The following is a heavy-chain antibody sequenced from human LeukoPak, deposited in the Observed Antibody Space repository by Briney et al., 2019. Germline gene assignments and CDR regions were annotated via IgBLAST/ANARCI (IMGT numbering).Heavy chain of an antibody. V-gene: IGHV4-39*01. Sequence: SETLSLTCTVSGGSISSSSYSWGWIRQPPGKGLEWIGSIYYSGSTYYNPSLKSRVTISVDTSKNQFSLKLSSVTAADTALYYCARLRDGDYGGYFDYWGQGTLVTASS. J-gene: IGHJ4*02. CDR2: IYYSGST. D-gene: IGHD4-23*01. CDR1: GGSISSSSYS. CDR3: ARLRDGDYGGYFDY.